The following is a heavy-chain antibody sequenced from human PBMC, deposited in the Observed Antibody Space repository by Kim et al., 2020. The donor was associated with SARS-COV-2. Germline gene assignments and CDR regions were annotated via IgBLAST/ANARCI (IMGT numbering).Heavy chain of an antibody. D-gene: IGHD3-3*01. Sequence: SETLSLTCAVSGGSISSGGYSWSWIRQPPGKGLEWIGYIYHSGSTYYNPSLKSRVTISVDRSKNQFSLKLSSVTAADTAVYYCARRTIFGVVRFSYYYMDVWGKGTTVTVSS. V-gene: IGHV4-30-2*01. CDR1: GGSISSGGYS. CDR3: ARRTIFGVVRFSYYYMDV. CDR2: IYHSGST. J-gene: IGHJ6*03.